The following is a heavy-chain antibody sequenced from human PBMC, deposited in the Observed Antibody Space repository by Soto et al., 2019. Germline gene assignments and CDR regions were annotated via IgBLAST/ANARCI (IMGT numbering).Heavy chain of an antibody. CDR3: ARVDHDYGGNSGSFDY. V-gene: IGHV1-69*13. J-gene: IGHJ4*02. D-gene: IGHD4-17*01. Sequence: SVKVSCKASGGTFSSYAISWVRQAPGQGLEWMGGIIPIFGTANYARKFQGRVTITADESTSTAYMELSSLRSEDTAVYYCARVDHDYGGNSGSFDYWGQGTLVTVSS. CDR2: IIPIFGTA. CDR1: GGTFSSYA.